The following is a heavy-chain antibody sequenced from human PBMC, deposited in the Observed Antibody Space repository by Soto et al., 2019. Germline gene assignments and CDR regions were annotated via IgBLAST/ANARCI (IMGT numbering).Heavy chain of an antibody. CDR3: AKACYDFWSGFDY. CDR1: GFTFSSYA. D-gene: IGHD3-3*01. Sequence: GGSLRLSCAASGFTFSSYAMSWVRQAPGKGLEWVSAISGSGGSTYYADSVKGRFTISRDNSKNTLYLQMKILRAEDAAVNYCAKACYDFWSGFDYWGQGTLGTVSS. CDR2: ISGSGGST. J-gene: IGHJ4*02. V-gene: IGHV3-23*01.